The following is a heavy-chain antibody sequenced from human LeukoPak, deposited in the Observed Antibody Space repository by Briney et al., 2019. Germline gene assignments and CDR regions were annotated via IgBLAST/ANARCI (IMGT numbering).Heavy chain of an antibody. CDR3: ARAQSDYGDYPADY. V-gene: IGHV3-23*01. J-gene: IGHJ4*02. Sequence: PGGSLRPSCAASGFTFSSYAMSWVRQAPGKGLEWVSAISGSGGSTYYADSVKGRFTISRDNSKNTLYLQMNSLRAEDTAVYYCARAQSDYGDYPADYWGQGTLVTVSS. CDR2: ISGSGGST. CDR1: GFTFSSYA. D-gene: IGHD4-17*01.